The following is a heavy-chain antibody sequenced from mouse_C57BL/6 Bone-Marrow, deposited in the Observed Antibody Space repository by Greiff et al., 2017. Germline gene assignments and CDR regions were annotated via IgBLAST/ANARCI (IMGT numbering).Heavy chain of an antibody. CDR3: ERCYGSSEGAY. V-gene: IGHV3-8*01. CDR2: ISYSGST. CDR1: GYSITSDY. D-gene: IGHD1-1*01. Sequence: EVQLQESGPGLAKPSQTLSLTCSVTGYSITSDYWNWIRQFPGNKLEYMGYISYSGSTYYYPPLKSRISITRDTSKNQYYLQLNSVTTEDTATYYCERCYGSSEGAYWGQGTLVTVSA. J-gene: IGHJ3*01.